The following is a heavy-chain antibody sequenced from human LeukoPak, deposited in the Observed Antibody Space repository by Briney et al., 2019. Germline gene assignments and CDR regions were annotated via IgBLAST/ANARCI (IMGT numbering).Heavy chain of an antibody. Sequence: PSETLSLTCAVSGGSISSSNWWSWVRHPPGKGLEWIGEIYHSGSTNYNPSLKSRVTISVDKSKNQFSLKLSSVTAADTAVYYCASTCSGGSGHDGYWGQGTLVTVSS. CDR3: ASTCSGGSGHDGY. J-gene: IGHJ4*02. CDR2: IYHSGST. CDR1: GGSISSSNW. V-gene: IGHV4-4*02. D-gene: IGHD2-15*01.